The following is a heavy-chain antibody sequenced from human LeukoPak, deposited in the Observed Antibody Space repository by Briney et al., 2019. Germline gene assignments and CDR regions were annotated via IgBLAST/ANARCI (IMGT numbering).Heavy chain of an antibody. CDR3: ARDSSRSTWYGGSSD. D-gene: IGHD6-13*01. J-gene: IGHJ4*02. CDR1: GYTFTGHY. V-gene: IGHV1-2*02. CDR2: INPDSGDT. Sequence: ASVKVSCKASGYTFTGHYIHWVRRAPGQGLEWMGYINPDSGDTNYAQKFQGRVTLTGDTSITTTYMDLSSLRSDDTAVYYCARDSSRSTWYGGSSDWGQGTLVIVSS.